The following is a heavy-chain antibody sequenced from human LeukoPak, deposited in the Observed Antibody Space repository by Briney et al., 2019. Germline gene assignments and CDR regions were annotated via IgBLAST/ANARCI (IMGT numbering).Heavy chain of an antibody. CDR1: GFTFSNGL. D-gene: IGHD3-16*01. J-gene: IGHJ4*02. V-gene: IGHV3-23*01. Sequence: GGSLRLSCAASGFTFSNGLMTWVRQGPGKGLEWVSSISGSGGSTYYADSVKGRFTISRDNSKKKLYLQMNSLRAEDTAAYYCARGYGDYWGQGTLLTVSS. CDR3: ARGYGDY. CDR2: ISGSGGST.